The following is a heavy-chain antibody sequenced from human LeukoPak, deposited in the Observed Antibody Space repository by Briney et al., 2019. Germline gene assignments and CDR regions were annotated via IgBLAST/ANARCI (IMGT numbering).Heavy chain of an antibody. CDR3: ATDRALWFGESTYMDV. J-gene: IGHJ6*03. V-gene: IGHV3-15*01. D-gene: IGHD3-10*01. CDR2: IKSKTDGGTT. CDR1: GLTSSNAW. Sequence: GGSLRLSCAASGLTSSNAWMSWVRQSPGKGLVWVGRIKSKTDGGTTDYAARVKGRFTISRDDSENTLYVQMNSLKTEDTAVYYCATDRALWFGESTYMDVGGKGTTVTVSS.